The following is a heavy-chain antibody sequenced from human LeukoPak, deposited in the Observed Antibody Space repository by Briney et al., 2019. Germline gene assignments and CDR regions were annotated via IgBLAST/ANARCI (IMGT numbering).Heavy chain of an antibody. CDR3: TRDSSRDGLDI. V-gene: IGHV3-74*01. CDR1: GFTLSRHW. J-gene: IGHJ3*02. Sequence: PGGSLILSCVASGFTLSRHWMHWVRHAPGKGLVWVSRFSSEGTATTYADSVKGRFTMSSDNAKNTLYLQMNSLGAEDTAVYYCTRDSSRDGLDIWGRGTMVTVSS. CDR2: FSSEGTAT.